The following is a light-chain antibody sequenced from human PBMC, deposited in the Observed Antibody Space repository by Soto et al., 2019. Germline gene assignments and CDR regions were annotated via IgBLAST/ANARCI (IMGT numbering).Light chain of an antibody. V-gene: IGKV3-20*01. Sequence: EIVLTQSPATLSSFPGDRVXXXXXASQAVNTRLAWYQHRPGQAXRLLIYLXSNRAAGVPARFSGSGSGTDFTLTISRLESEDFAVYYCQQYGSSPPTFGQGTRLEIK. CDR2: LXS. J-gene: IGKJ5*01. CDR1: QAVNTR. CDR3: QQYGSSPPT.